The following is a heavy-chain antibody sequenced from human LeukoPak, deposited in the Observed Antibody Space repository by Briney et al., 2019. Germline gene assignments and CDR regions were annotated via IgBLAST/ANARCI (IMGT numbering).Heavy chain of an antibody. CDR2: IYYSGST. CDR3: ARGGSNVDY. V-gene: IGHV4-61*01. D-gene: IGHD3-16*01. CDR1: GGSISSSSYY. J-gene: IGHJ4*02. Sequence: PSETLSLTCTVSGGSISSSSYYWSWIRQPPGKGLEWIGYIYYSGSTNYNPSLKSRVTISVDTSKNQFSLKLSSVTAADTAVYYCARGGSNVDYWGQGTLVTVSS.